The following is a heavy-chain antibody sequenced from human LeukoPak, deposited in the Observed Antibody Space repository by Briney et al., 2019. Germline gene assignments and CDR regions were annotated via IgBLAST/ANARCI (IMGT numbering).Heavy chain of an antibody. CDR2: IHQTGNT. CDR1: GGSFSGYY. CDR3: ARVGSYNFDY. Sequence: SETLSLTCTVYGGSFSGYYWSWIRQPPVKGLEWIGEIHQTGNTRYNPPLKRRGTISVDTSKNQFSLKLSSVTAADTAVYYCARVGSYNFDYWGQGTLVTVSS. V-gene: IGHV4-34*01. J-gene: IGHJ4*02. D-gene: IGHD1-26*01.